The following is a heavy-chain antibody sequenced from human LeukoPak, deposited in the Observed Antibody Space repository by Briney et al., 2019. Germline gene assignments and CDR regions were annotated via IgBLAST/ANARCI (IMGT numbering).Heavy chain of an antibody. D-gene: IGHD3-22*01. CDR3: ASGADSSNYFLYY. V-gene: IGHV4-61*02. CDR2: IYASGIT. Sequence: PSQTLSLTCTVSGGPISSGSYYWNWIRQPAGKGLEWIGRIYASGITNYHPSLKSRVAISVDTSKNQFSLRLSSVTAADTAVYYCASGADSSNYFLYYWGQGILVTVSS. CDR1: GGPISSGSYY. J-gene: IGHJ4*02.